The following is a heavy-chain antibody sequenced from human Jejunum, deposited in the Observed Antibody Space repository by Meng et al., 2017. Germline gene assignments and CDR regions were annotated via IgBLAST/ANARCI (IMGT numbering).Heavy chain of an antibody. CDR2: IYYSGST. Sequence: QVQLQESGPGLVKPSETLSITCTVSGGSTITTGYYWGWIRQPPGKGLEWMGSIYYSGSTYYNSPLQSRLTISVDTSKNQFSLKLRSVTAADTAIYYCARHFLTMSKDYFDYWGQGTLVTVSS. J-gene: IGHJ4*02. CDR3: ARHFLTMSKDYFDY. D-gene: IGHD2/OR15-2a*01. CDR1: GGSTITTGYY. V-gene: IGHV4-39*01.